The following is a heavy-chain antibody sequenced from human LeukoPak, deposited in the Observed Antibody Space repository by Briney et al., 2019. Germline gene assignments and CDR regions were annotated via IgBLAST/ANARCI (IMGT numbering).Heavy chain of an antibody. CDR2: ISYDGSNK. Sequence: GSLRLSCAASGFTFSSYGMHWVRQAPGKGLEWVAVISYDGSNKYYADSVKGRFTISRDNSKNTLYLQMNSLRAEDTAVYYCAKDRNYGSGSIPGYWGQGTLVTVSS. J-gene: IGHJ4*02. CDR3: AKDRNYGSGSIPGY. V-gene: IGHV3-30*18. CDR1: GFTFSSYG. D-gene: IGHD3-10*01.